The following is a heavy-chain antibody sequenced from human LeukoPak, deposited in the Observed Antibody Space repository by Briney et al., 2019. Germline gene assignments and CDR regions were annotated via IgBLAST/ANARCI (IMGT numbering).Heavy chain of an antibody. CDR3: TTGGSGSYYYFDY. CDR1: GFTFSGSA. J-gene: IGHJ4*02. D-gene: IGHD3-10*01. Sequence: GGSLRLSCAASGFTFSGSALHWVRQASGKGLEWVGRIRSTANGYATAYAASVKGRFTISRGDSKNTAYLQMNSLKTEDTAVYYCTTGGSGSYYYFDYWGQGTLVTVSS. V-gene: IGHV3-73*01. CDR2: IRSTANGYAT.